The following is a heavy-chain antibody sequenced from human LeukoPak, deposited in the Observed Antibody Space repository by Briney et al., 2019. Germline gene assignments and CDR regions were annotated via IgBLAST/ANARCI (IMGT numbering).Heavy chain of an antibody. CDR2: IYYTGTT. CDR1: GGSFSSYY. Sequence: SGTLSLTCTVAGGSFSSYYWSWIRQPPGKGLEWIGHIYYTGTTKYNPSLKSRAAIIIDTSKNEFSLRLSSVTASDTAMYFCARQIYWGSEYFDFWGQGTLVTVSS. CDR3: ARQIYWGSEYFDF. D-gene: IGHD3-16*01. V-gene: IGHV4-59*08. J-gene: IGHJ4*02.